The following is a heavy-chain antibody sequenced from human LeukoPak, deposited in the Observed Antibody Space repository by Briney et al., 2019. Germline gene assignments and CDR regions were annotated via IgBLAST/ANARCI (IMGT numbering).Heavy chain of an antibody. Sequence: PSETLSLTCTVSGGSISSSSYYWGWIRQPPGKGLEWIGSIFYRGSTYYNPSLESRVTISVDTSKNQFSLKLSSVTAADTAVYYCARQFYYDSGGSHYWGQGTLVTVSS. CDR1: GGSISSSSYY. CDR2: IFYRGST. CDR3: ARQFYYDSGGSHY. J-gene: IGHJ4*02. D-gene: IGHD3-22*01. V-gene: IGHV4-39*01.